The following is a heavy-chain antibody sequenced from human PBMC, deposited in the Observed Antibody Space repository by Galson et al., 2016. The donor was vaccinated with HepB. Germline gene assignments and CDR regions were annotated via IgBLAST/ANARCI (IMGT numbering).Heavy chain of an antibody. Sequence: SLRLSCAASGSTFSDAWMSWVRQAPGKGLEWVGRLKSKSSGATTEYAEPVRGRFSISRDDSKSTLYLQMNSLKTDDTATYYCATDPISGREAFDIWGQGTMVIVSS. V-gene: IGHV3-15*01. D-gene: IGHD3-10*01. CDR1: GSTFSDAW. CDR2: LKSKSSGATT. J-gene: IGHJ3*02. CDR3: ATDPISGREAFDI.